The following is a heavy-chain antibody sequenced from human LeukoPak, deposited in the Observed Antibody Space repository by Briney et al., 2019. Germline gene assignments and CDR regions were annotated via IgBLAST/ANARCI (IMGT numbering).Heavy chain of an antibody. J-gene: IGHJ6*02. D-gene: IGHD3-9*01. CDR3: ARWVYYDILTGYHYGMDV. V-gene: IGHV1-3*01. Sequence: GASVKVSCKASGYTFTSYAMHWVRQAPGQRLEWMGWINAGNGNTKYSQKFQGRVTITRDTSASTAYMELSSLRSEDTAVYYCARWVYYDILTGYHYGMDVWGQGTTVTVSS. CDR2: INAGNGNT. CDR1: GYTFTSYA.